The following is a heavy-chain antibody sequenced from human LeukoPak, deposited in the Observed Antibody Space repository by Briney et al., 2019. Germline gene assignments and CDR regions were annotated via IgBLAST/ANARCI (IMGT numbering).Heavy chain of an antibody. D-gene: IGHD5-12*01. J-gene: IGHJ4*02. V-gene: IGHV3-21*01. CDR1: GFTFSSYS. CDR2: ISSSSSNI. Sequence: PGGSLRLSCAASGFTFSSYSMNWVRQAPGKGLEWVSSISSSSSNIYYADSVKGRFTISRDNAKNSLYLQMNSLRSEDAAVYYCARGSGYGYLDYWGQGTLVTVSS. CDR3: ARGSGYGYLDY.